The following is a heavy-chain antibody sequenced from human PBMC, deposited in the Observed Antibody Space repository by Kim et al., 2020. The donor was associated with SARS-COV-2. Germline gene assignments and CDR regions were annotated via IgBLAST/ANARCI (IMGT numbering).Heavy chain of an antibody. Sequence: SGGRRCYADYVKGRFTISRDKSKTTLYLQMNSLRAEDTAVYYCARVGGGYWGQGTLVTGSS. V-gene: IGHV3-66*01. CDR3: ARVGGGY. CDR2: SGGRR. J-gene: IGHJ4*02. D-gene: IGHD1-26*01.